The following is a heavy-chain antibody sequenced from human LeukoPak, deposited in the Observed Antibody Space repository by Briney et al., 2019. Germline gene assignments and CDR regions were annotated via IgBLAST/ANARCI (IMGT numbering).Heavy chain of an antibody. D-gene: IGHD6-13*01. V-gene: IGHV3-21*01. CDR2: ISSSSSYI. CDR3: ARTIAAGGFGDY. CDR1: GFTFSSYS. Sequence: GGSLRLSCAASGFTFSSYSMNWVRQAPGKGLEWVSSISSSSSYIYYADSVKGRFTISRDNAKNSLYLQMNSLRAEDTAVYYCARTIAAGGFGDYWGQGTLVTVSS. J-gene: IGHJ4*02.